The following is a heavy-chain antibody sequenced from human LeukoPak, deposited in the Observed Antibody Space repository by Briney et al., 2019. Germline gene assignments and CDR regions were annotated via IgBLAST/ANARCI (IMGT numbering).Heavy chain of an antibody. CDR2: IYYSGST. D-gene: IGHD4-17*01. J-gene: IGHJ4*02. Sequence: SGTLSLTCTVSGGSISSSSYYWGWIRQPPGKGLEWIGSIYYSGSTYYNPSLKSRVTISVDTSKNQFSLKLSSVTAADTAVYYCARELDGDRYYFDYWGQGTLVTVSS. CDR3: ARELDGDRYYFDY. V-gene: IGHV4-39*07. CDR1: GGSISSSSYY.